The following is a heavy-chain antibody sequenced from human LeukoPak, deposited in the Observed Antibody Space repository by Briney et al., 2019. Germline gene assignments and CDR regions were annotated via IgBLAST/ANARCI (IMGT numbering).Heavy chain of an antibody. D-gene: IGHD2-2*02. Sequence: GGSLRLSCAASGFTFSDYYMSWIRQAPGKGLEWVSYISSSGSTIYYADSVKGRFTISRDNAKSSLYLQMNSLRAEDTAVYYCARASYCSSTSCYTLHYYYYMDVWGKGTTVTVSS. CDR1: GFTFSDYY. V-gene: IGHV3-11*04. CDR3: ARASYCSSTSCYTLHYYYYMDV. J-gene: IGHJ6*03. CDR2: ISSSGSTI.